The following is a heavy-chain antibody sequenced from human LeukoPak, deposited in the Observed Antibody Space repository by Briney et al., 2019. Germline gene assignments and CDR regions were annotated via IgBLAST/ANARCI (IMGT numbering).Heavy chain of an antibody. CDR3: AKDNSGSYPNWFDP. CDR2: ISGSGVST. D-gene: IGHD1-26*01. Sequence: GGSLRLSCAASGFTFSRYVMTWVRQAPGKGLEWVSSISGSGVSTYYADSVKGRFTISRDNSKNTLYLQMNSLRAEDTAVYYCAKDNSGSYPNWFDPWGQGTLVTVSS. V-gene: IGHV3-23*01. CDR1: GFTFSRYV. J-gene: IGHJ5*02.